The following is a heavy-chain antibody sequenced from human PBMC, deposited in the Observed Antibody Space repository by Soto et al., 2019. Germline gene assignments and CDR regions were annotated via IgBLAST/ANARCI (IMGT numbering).Heavy chain of an antibody. J-gene: IGHJ4*02. D-gene: IGHD2-15*01. CDR2: IYYSGST. Sequence: SETLSLTCTVSGGSISSSSYYWGWIRQPPGKGLEWIGSIYYSGSTYYNPSLKSRVTISVDTSKNQFSLKLSSVTAADTAVYYCASLTLGSYCSGGSCYTQNDYWGQGTLVTVSS. CDR3: ASLTLGSYCSGGSCYTQNDY. CDR1: GGSISSSSYY. V-gene: IGHV4-39*01.